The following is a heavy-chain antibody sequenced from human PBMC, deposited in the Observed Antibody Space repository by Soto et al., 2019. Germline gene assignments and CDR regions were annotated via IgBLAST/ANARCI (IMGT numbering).Heavy chain of an antibody. V-gene: IGHV3-23*01. CDR3: AKSYSSSSAFGFYYYYGMDV. Sequence: GSLRLSCAASGFTFSSYAMSWVRQAPGKGLEWVSAISGSGGSTYYADSVKGRFTISRDNSKNTLYLQMNSLRAEDTAVYYCAKSYSSSSAFGFYYYYGMDVWGQGTTVTVSS. J-gene: IGHJ6*02. D-gene: IGHD6-6*01. CDR1: GFTFSSYA. CDR2: ISGSGGST.